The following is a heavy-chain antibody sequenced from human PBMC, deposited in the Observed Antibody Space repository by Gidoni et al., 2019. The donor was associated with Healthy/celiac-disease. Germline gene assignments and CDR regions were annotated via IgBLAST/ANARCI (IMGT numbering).Heavy chain of an antibody. D-gene: IGHD3-16*02. Sequence: QVQLVQSGAEVKKPGASVKVSCKASGYTFISYGISWVRQAPGQGLEWMGWISPYNGNTNYAQKLQGRVTMTTDTSTSTAYMELRSLRSDDTAVYYCARVSHMITFGGVIADAFDIWGQGTMVTVSS. J-gene: IGHJ3*02. CDR2: ISPYNGNT. V-gene: IGHV1-18*01. CDR1: GYTFISYG. CDR3: ARVSHMITFGGVIADAFDI.